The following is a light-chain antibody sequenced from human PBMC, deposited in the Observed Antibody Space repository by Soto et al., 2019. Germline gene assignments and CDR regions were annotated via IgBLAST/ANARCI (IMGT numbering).Light chain of an antibody. CDR2: LGS. CDR1: QSLLQSNGYNY. J-gene: IGKJ3*01. Sequence: DIVMTQSPLSLPVTPGEPASISCRSSQSLLQSNGYNYLDWYLQKPGQSPQLLISLGSSRASGVPDRFRGSGSGTDFTLKISRVEAEDVGLYYCMQALQTPFTFGPGTKVDIK. V-gene: IGKV2-28*01. CDR3: MQALQTPFT.